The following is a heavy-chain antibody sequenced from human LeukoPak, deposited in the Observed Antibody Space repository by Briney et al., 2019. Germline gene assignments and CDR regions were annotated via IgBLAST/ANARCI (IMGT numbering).Heavy chain of an antibody. CDR3: ARRRHIVVVTAIQDYMDV. CDR2: IYYSGST. Sequence: KPSETLSLTCTVSGGSLSSSSYYWGWIRQPPGKGLEWIGSIYYSGSTYYNPSLKSRVTISVDTSKNQFSLKLSSVTAADTAVYYCARRRHIVVVTAIQDYMDVWGKGTTVTGSS. D-gene: IGHD2-21*02. J-gene: IGHJ6*03. CDR1: GGSLSSSSYY. V-gene: IGHV4-39*01.